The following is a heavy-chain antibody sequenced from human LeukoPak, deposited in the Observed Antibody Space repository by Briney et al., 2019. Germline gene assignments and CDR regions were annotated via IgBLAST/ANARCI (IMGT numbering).Heavy chain of an antibody. J-gene: IGHJ4*02. D-gene: IGHD1-26*01. CDR3: ARGKSRGSHIDY. Sequence: SETLSLTCTVSGYSISSGYYWGWIRQPPGKGLEGIGSIYHSGSTYYNPSLKSRVPISVDTSKNQFSLRMNSVTAADTAVYYCARGKSRGSHIDYWGQGTLVTVSS. CDR2: IYHSGST. V-gene: IGHV4-38-2*02. CDR1: GYSISSGYY.